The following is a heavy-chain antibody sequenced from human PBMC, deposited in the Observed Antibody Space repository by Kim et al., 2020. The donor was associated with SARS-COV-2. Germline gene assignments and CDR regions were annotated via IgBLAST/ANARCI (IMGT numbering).Heavy chain of an antibody. V-gene: IGHV1-69*02. J-gene: IGHJ4*02. D-gene: IGHD5-18*01. CDR3: ARGIQLWRSVHSYFDY. CDR1: GGTFSSYT. CDR2: IIPILGIA. Sequence: SVKVSCKASGGTFSSYTISWVRQAPGQGLEWMGRIIPILGIANYAQKFQGRVTITADKSTSTAYMELSSLRSEDTAVYYCARGIQLWRSVHSYFDYWGQGTLVTVSS.